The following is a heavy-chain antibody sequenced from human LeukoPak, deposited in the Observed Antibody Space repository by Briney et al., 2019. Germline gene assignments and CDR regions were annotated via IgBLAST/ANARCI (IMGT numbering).Heavy chain of an antibody. V-gene: IGHV4-39*01. Sequence: PSETLSLTCTVSGGSISSSGYYWGWIRQPPGKGLEWIASIYYSGSTYYNPSLKSRVTISVDTSKNQLSLKLSSLTAADAAVYYCARHEYSGSYYGLSWFDPWGQGTLVTVSS. CDR3: ARHEYSGSYYGLSWFDP. CDR1: GGSISSSGYY. D-gene: IGHD1-26*01. CDR2: IYYSGST. J-gene: IGHJ5*02.